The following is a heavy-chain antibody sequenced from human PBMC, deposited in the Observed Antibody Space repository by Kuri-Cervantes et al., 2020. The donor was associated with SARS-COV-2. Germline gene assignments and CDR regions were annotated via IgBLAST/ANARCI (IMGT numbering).Heavy chain of an antibody. V-gene: IGHV1-69*13. CDR1: GGTFSSYA. J-gene: IGHJ6*03. CDR3: ARGGWITGTTSAYYYYYMDV. Sequence: SVKVSCKASGGTFSSYAISWVRQAPGQGLEWMGGIIPIFGTANYAQKFQGRVTITADESTSTAYMELSSLRSEDTAVYYCARGGWITGTTSAYYYYYMDVWGQGTRVTVSS. CDR2: IIPIFGTA. D-gene: IGHD1-7*01.